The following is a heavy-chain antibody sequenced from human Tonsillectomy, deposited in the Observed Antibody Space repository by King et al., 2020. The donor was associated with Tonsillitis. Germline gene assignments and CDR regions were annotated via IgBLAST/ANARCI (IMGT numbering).Heavy chain of an antibody. Sequence: VQLVESGGGLVLPGRALRLSCTVSGIPWCDLPVSWVRPALGKGLECFSFIRNRPYGTVNEYAAFVQCRFTISRHDSKTIVYLQMNSLRTEDTAVYYCSGTSRVLSFYSFFYMDVWGKGTTVTVSS. CDR3: SGTSRVLSFYSFFYMDV. CDR2: IRNRPYGTVN. CDR1: GIPWCDLP. D-gene: IGHD2-2*01. V-gene: IGHV3-49*04. J-gene: IGHJ6*03.